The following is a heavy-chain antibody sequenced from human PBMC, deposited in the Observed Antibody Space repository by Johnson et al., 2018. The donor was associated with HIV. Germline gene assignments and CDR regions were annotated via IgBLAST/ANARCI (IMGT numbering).Heavy chain of an antibody. CDR1: GFTISNNY. J-gene: IGHJ3*02. D-gene: IGHD6-6*01. CDR3: ARPSSIASLYDEFDI. V-gene: IGHV3-66*01. CDR2: IYSGGST. Sequence: EQLVESGGGLVKPGGSLRLSCAASGFTISNNYMSWVRQAPGKGLEWVSVIYSGGSTYYADSVTGRFTISRDISKNTLYLQMNSLRAEDTAVYYCARPSSIASLYDEFDIWGQGTMVTVSS.